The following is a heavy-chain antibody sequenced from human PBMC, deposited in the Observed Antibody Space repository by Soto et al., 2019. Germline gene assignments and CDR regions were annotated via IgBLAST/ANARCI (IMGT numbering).Heavy chain of an antibody. Sequence: QVPLVQSGAEVEKPGASVKVSCKASGYVFTSYGISWVRQAPGQGLEWMGWINAYNGNTKFAQKLQGRVTLTTDTSTSTAEMELRSLTSDDTAVYYCARDLTIFGVANYGMDVRGQGTTVTVSS. D-gene: IGHD3-3*01. CDR2: INAYNGNT. CDR3: ARDLTIFGVANYGMDV. J-gene: IGHJ6*02. CDR1: GYVFTSYG. V-gene: IGHV1-18*01.